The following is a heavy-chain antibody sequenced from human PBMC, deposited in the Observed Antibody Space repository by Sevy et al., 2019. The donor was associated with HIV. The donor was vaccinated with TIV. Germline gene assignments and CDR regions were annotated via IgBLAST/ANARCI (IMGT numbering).Heavy chain of an antibody. CDR1: GFTFSKYS. CDR2: LSFGCGEI. Sequence: GGYLRLSCAASGFTFSKYSMSWVRQPPGKGLEWVSTLSFGCGEINYADSVKGRFTFSRDNSKSSVYLQMNNLGPDDTAVYYCAREGCTKPHDYWGQGTLVTVSS. V-gene: IGHV3-23*01. D-gene: IGHD2-8*01. J-gene: IGHJ4*02. CDR3: AREGCTKPHDY.